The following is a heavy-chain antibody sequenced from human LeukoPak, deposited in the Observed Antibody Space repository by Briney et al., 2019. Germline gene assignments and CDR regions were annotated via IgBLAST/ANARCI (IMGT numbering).Heavy chain of an antibody. CDR3: AREANWFEP. CDR2: ISAYNGNT. Sequence: ASLKVSCKASGYTFTSYGISWVRQAPGQGLEWMGWISAYNGNTNYAQKPQGRVTMTTDTSTSTANMELRSLRSDDTAVYYCAREANWFEPWGQGTLVTVSS. J-gene: IGHJ5*02. CDR1: GYTFTSYG. V-gene: IGHV1-18*01.